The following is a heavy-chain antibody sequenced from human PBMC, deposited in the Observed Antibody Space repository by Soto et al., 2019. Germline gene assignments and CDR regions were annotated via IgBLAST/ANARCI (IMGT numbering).Heavy chain of an antibody. Sequence: GGSLRLSCAASGFTFSDYYMSWLRQAPGKGLEWVSYIGSSDNIIYYADSVKGRFTISRDNAKNSLYLQMNSLRAEDTAVYYCARDLGYYESSGYFDYWGQGTLVTVSS. D-gene: IGHD3-22*01. CDR3: ARDLGYYESSGYFDY. CDR2: IGSSDNII. J-gene: IGHJ4*02. CDR1: GFTFSDYY. V-gene: IGHV3-11*04.